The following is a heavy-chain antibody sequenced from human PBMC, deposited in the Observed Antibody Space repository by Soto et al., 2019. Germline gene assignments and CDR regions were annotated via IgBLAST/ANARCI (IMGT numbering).Heavy chain of an antibody. CDR1: GGSISYSY. CDR3: ARQPPATAAFDI. CDR2: IHNNGES. V-gene: IGHV4-59*08. J-gene: IGHJ3*02. Sequence: QVQLQESGPGLVKPSETLSLTCTVSGGSISYSYWSWIRQSPGEGLEWIGYIHNNGESNYNPSLKSXFTMSLHTSKNQVSLNLTSVTAADTAVYYCARQPPATAAFDIWGQGTMVTVSS. D-gene: IGHD5-12*01.